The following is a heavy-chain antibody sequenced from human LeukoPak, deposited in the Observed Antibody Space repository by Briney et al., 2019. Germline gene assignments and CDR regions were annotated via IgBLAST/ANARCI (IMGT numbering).Heavy chain of an antibody. V-gene: IGHV3-48*01. CDR2: ISSSSSTI. J-gene: IGHJ4*02. CDR3: ARDKRDDFWSGYPTAIDY. Sequence: GGSLRLSCAASGFTFSSYNMNWVRQAPGKGLEWVSYISSSSSTIYYADSVKGRFTISRDNSKNTLYLQMNSLRAEDTAVYYCARDKRDDFWSGYPTAIDYWGQGTLVTVSS. CDR1: GFTFSSYN. D-gene: IGHD3-3*01.